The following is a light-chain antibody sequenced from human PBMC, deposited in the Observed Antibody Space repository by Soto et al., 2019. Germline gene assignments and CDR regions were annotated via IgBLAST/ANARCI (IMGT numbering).Light chain of an antibody. CDR1: QSVSSSY. Sequence: EIVLTQSPGTLSLSPGERATLSCSASQSVSSSYLAWYQQKPGQAPRLLIYGASSRAPGIPDRFSGSGSGTDFTLTISRLEPEDFAVYYCQQYGSSRTFGQGAKVDIK. CDR2: GAS. J-gene: IGKJ1*01. V-gene: IGKV3-20*01. CDR3: QQYGSSRT.